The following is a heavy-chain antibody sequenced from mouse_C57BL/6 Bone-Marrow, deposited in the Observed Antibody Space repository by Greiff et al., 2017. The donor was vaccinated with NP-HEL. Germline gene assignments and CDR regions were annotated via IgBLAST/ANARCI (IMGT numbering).Heavy chain of an antibody. CDR2: ISGGGGNT. CDR1: GFTFSSYT. CDR3: ARQYYGSRGYFDY. J-gene: IGHJ2*01. Sequence: EVKLMESGGGLVKPGGSLKLSCAASGFTFSSYTMSWVRQTPEKRLEWVATISGGGGNTYYPDSVKGRFTISRDNAKNTLYLQRSSLRSEDTALYYCARQYYGSRGYFDYWGQGTTLTVSS. D-gene: IGHD1-1*01. V-gene: IGHV5-9*01.